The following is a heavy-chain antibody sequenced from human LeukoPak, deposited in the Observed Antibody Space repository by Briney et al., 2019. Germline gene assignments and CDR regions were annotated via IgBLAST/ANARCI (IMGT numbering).Heavy chain of an antibody. J-gene: IGHJ6*03. V-gene: IGHV1-8*01. CDR1: GYTFTSYD. D-gene: IGHD2-15*01. CDR2: MNPISGDT. CDR3: ARGSEPMVAATLADYYYIDV. Sequence: ASVKVSCKASGYTFTSYDVNWVRQATGQGLEWMGWMNPISGDTGYALKFQGRVTMSRNTSISTAYMELGSLRSEDTAVYYCARGSEPMVAATLADYYYIDVWGKGTTVTVSS.